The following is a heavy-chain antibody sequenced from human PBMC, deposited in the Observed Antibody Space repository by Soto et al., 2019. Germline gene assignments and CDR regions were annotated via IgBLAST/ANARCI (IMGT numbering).Heavy chain of an antibody. CDR1: GGSISGRAYY. V-gene: IGHV4-39*01. CDR3: AREQCGGEKCFSERDVYYYYVDV. J-gene: IGHJ6*03. Sequence: QLQLHESGPGPVKASETLSLTCSVSGGSISGRAYYWAWIRQPPGKGLEWIGSIYYSGTTYSNPSLKSRVIISVDTAKNQFSLNLTSVTAPDTATYYCAREQCGGEKCFSERDVYYYYVDVWGKGTTVTVSS. CDR2: IYYSGTT. D-gene: IGHD2-21*01.